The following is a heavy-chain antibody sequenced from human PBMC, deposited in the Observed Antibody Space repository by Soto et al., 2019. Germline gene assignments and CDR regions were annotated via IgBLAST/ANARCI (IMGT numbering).Heavy chain of an antibody. CDR3: ASSASIYCSGGSCSYYDMDV. J-gene: IGHJ6*02. V-gene: IGHV1-18*01. CDR2: ISAYKGNT. CDR1: GYTFNSYG. Sequence: QVQLVQSGAEVKKPGASVKVSCKASGYTFNSYGISWVRQAPGQGLEWMGWISAYKGNTNYAQKLQGRVTMTTDTSTGTVYMELRSLRSDDPAVYYCASSASIYCSGGSCSYYDMDVWGQGTTVIVSS. D-gene: IGHD2-15*01.